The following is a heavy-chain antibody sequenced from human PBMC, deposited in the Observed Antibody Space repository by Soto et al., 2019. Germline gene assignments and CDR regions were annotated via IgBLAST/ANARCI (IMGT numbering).Heavy chain of an antibody. CDR1: GGSISSSNW. Sequence: SETLSLTCAVSGGSISSSNWWSWVRQPPGKGLEWIGEMYHSGSTNYNQSLKSRVTISVDKSKNQFSLKLSSVTAADTAVYYCAKDSLEAAAGNNWFDPWGQGTLVTVSS. J-gene: IGHJ5*02. D-gene: IGHD6-13*01. CDR2: MYHSGST. V-gene: IGHV4-4*02. CDR3: AKDSLEAAAGNNWFDP.